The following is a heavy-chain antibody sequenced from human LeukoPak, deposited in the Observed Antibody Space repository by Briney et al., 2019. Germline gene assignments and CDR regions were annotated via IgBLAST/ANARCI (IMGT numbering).Heavy chain of an antibody. V-gene: IGHV3-30*01. J-gene: IGHJ4*02. CDR2: ISFDGNDE. D-gene: IGHD5-24*01. Sequence: PGGSLRLSCAASGFSFSSFAMHWVRQAPGKGLEWLAVISFDGNDEYYADSVRGRFTISRDNSKNTVGLQMNSLRGEDTAVFYCASSCQRMAGLRKLEYHFDSWGQGSLVIVS. CDR1: GFSFSSFA. CDR3: ASSCQRMAGLRKLEYHFDS.